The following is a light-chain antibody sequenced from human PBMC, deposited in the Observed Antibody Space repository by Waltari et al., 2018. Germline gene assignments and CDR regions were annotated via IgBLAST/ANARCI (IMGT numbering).Light chain of an antibody. Sequence: DIQMTQSPSSLSASVGDRVTITCRASKNINNYLNWYHQTPGKAPTLLIYATSNLQSGLPSRCSGGGSGTDFTLTISSLQPEDFATYYCQQSYAIPLTFGGGTKVEI. V-gene: IGKV1-39*01. CDR3: QQSYAIPLT. J-gene: IGKJ4*01. CDR2: ATS. CDR1: KNINNY.